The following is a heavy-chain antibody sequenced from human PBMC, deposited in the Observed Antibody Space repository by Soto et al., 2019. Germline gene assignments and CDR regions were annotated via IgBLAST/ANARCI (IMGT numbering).Heavy chain of an antibody. Sequence: EVQLVESGGGLVQPGGSLRLSCAASGFTFNIYSMNWVRQAPGKGLEWVSYITSDTATIHYADSVRGRFTISRDNAKNSLYLQMNSLRDEDTAAYYCARSVAGHFDYWGXGTL. J-gene: IGHJ4*01. CDR3: ARSVAGHFDY. D-gene: IGHD6-19*01. V-gene: IGHV3-48*02. CDR1: GFTFNIYS. CDR2: ITSDTATI.